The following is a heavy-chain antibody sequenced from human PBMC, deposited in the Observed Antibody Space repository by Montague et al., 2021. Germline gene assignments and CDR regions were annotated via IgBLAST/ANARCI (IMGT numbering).Heavy chain of an antibody. CDR1: GVSISNTYW. D-gene: IGHD3-9*01. Sequence: SETLSLTCAVSGVSISNTYWWTWVRQSPGKGLEWIGEISVGGTTNYNSSFQSRVTMSIDRSKNHFSLGLTSVTAADTAVYYCATVFILTGYTWDHWGQGTLVTVSS. J-gene: IGHJ4*02. CDR2: ISVGGTT. CDR3: ATVFILTGYTWDH. V-gene: IGHV4-4*02.